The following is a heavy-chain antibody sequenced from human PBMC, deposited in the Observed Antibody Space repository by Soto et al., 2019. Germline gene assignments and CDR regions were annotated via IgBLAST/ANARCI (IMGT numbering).Heavy chain of an antibody. D-gene: IGHD2-15*01. J-gene: IGHJ3*02. CDR2: IYYSGST. CDR3: ARAATGWGNAFDI. V-gene: IGHV4-30-4*01. Sequence: QVQLQESGPGLVKPSQTLSLTCIVSGGYISSADYYWSWIRQPPGKSLEGIGYIYYSGSTYYNPSLNSQGNISVDTSKNQFSLKLSYVTAADTALYYCARAATGWGNAFDICGQGKMVPVSS. CDR1: GGYISSADYY.